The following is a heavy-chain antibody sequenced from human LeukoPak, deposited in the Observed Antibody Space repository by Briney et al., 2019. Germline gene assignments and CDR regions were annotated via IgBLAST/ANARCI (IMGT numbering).Heavy chain of an antibody. CDR3: ARGSGWCDY. CDR1: GFTFSNDW. V-gene: IGHV3-7*03. D-gene: IGHD6-19*01. CDR2: IKEDGSGK. J-gene: IGHJ4*02. Sequence: PGGSLRLSCAASGFTFSNDWMSWVRQVPGKGLEWVANIKEDGSGKNFVDSVRGRFTISRDNAKNSVYLEMNSLRAEDTAVYYCARGSGWCDYWGQGALVTVSS.